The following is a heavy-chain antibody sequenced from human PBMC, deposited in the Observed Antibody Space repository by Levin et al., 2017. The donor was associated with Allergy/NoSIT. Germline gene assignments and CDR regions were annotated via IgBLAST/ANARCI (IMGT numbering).Heavy chain of an antibody. CDR3: VKDIRSYDSSGTFDY. CDR2: ISWNSAMI. J-gene: IGHJ4*02. CDR1: GFFFGDYG. D-gene: IGHD3-22*01. Sequence: PGESLKISCEASGFFFGDYGLHWVRQVPGKGLEWVSGISWNSAMIGYADSVEGRFTVSRDNAKNALYLQMSNLRPDDTALYYCVKDIRSYDSSGTFDYWGQGVLVTVSS. V-gene: IGHV3-9*01.